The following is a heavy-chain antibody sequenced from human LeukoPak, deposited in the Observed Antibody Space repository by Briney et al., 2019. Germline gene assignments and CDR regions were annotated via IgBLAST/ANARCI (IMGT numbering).Heavy chain of an antibody. J-gene: IGHJ4*02. Sequence: GSSVKVSCKASGGTFSSYAISWVRQAPGQGLEWMGGIIPIFGTANYAQKFQGRVTITADKFTSTAYMEPSSLRSEDTAVYYCTVYGDYEVYWGQGTLVTVSS. V-gene: IGHV1-69*06. D-gene: IGHD4-17*01. CDR3: TVYGDYEVY. CDR2: IIPIFGTA. CDR1: GGTFSSYA.